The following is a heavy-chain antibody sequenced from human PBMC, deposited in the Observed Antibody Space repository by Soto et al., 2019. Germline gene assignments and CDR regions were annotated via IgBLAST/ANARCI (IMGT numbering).Heavy chain of an antibody. CDR2: IIPIFGTA. CDR3: AREEPRITMIVVVPGAFDI. V-gene: IGHV1-69*13. CDR1: GGTFSSYA. D-gene: IGHD3-22*01. J-gene: IGHJ3*02. Sequence: SVKVSCKASGGTFSSYAISWVRQAPGQGLEWMGGIIPIFGTANYAQKFQGRVTITADESTSTAYMELSSLRSEDTAVYYCAREEPRITMIVVVPGAFDIWGQGTMVTVS.